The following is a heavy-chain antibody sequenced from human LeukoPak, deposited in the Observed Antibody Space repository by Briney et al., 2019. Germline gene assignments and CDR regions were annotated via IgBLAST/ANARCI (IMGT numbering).Heavy chain of an antibody. CDR1: GGSISSGSYY. Sequence: PSQTLSLTCTVSGGSISSGSYYWSWIRQPAGKGLEWIGRIYTSGSTNYNPSLKSRVTISVDTSKNQFSLKLSSVTAADMAVYYCASGCGGDCYSTEYFQHWGQGTLVTVSS. J-gene: IGHJ1*01. D-gene: IGHD2-21*01. CDR3: ASGCGGDCYSTEYFQH. CDR2: IYTSGST. V-gene: IGHV4-61*02.